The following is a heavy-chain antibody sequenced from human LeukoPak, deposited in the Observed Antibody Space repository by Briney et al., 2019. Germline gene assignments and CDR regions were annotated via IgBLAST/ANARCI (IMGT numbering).Heavy chain of an antibody. D-gene: IGHD5-24*01. CDR2: INHSGST. J-gene: IGHJ4*02. V-gene: IGHV4-34*01. CDR1: GGSFSGYY. CDR3: ARQEMATIPGYYFDY. Sequence: PSETLSLTCAVYGGSFSGYYWSWIRQPPGKGLEWIGEINHSGSTNYNPSLKSRVTISVDTSKNQFSLKLSSVTAADTAVYYCARQEMATIPGYYFDYWGQGTLVTVSS.